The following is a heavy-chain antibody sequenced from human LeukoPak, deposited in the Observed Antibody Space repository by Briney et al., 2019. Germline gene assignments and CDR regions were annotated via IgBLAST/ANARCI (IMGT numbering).Heavy chain of an antibody. CDR3: AKGDSGYYYDSSGYLNWFDP. CDR2: ISGSGGST. J-gene: IGHJ5*02. CDR1: GFTFSSYA. V-gene: IGHV3-23*01. D-gene: IGHD3-22*01. Sequence: GRSLRLSSAASGFTFSSYAMSWVRQAPGKGLEWVSVISGSGGSTYYVDSVKGRFTISRDNSKNTLSLQMNSLRAEDTAVYYCAKGDSGYYYDSSGYLNWFDPWGQGTLVTVSS.